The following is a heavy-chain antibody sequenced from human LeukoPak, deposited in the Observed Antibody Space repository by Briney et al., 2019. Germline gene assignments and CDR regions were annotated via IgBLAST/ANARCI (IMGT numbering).Heavy chain of an antibody. V-gene: IGHV1-69*01. Sequence: PVKVSCKASGGTFSSYAISWVRQAPGQGLEWMGGIIPIFGTANYAQKFQGRVTITADESTSTAYMELSSLRSEDTAVYYCATRMVRGVIIPGGDYYYGMDVWGKGTTVTVSS. CDR2: IIPIFGTA. J-gene: IGHJ6*04. CDR1: GGTFSSYA. D-gene: IGHD3-10*01. CDR3: ATRMVRGVIIPGGDYYYGMDV.